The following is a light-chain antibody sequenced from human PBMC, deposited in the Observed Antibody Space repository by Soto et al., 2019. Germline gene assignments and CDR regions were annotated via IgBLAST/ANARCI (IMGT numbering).Light chain of an antibody. CDR1: QSVSNN. CDR3: QEFIDCPWT. V-gene: IGKV3-15*01. CDR2: GAS. J-gene: IGKJ1*01. Sequence: IVMTQSPASLSVSPGEGATLSCRASQSVSNNLAWYQQKPGQAPRLLIYGASTRATGIPARFSGSGSETEFTLTISSLQSEDFAVYFCQEFIDCPWTFGQGTKVDIK.